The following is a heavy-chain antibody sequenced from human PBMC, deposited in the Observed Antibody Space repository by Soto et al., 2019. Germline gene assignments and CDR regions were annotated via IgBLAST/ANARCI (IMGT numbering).Heavy chain of an antibody. CDR1: GYSISKSNLY. Sequence: SETLSLTCTVSGYSISKSNLYLGWIRQPPGMGLEWIGSIYYSGSTYYNPSLKSRVTISVDTSKNQFSLKLSSVTAADTAVYYCARFTWKNFDFWGQGTLVTVSS. D-gene: IGHD1-1*01. J-gene: IGHJ4*02. CDR2: IYYSGST. CDR3: ARFTWKNFDF. V-gene: IGHV4-39*01.